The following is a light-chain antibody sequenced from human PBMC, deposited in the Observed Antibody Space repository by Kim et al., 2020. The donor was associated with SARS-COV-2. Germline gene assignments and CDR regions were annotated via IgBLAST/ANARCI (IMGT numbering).Light chain of an antibody. CDR3: QAWDSSTEVV. Sequence: SYELTQPPSVSVSPGQTASITCSGGKLGDKYACWYQQKPGQSPVLVIYKDIKRPSGIPERFSGSKSGNTATLTISGTQAMDEADYYCQAWDSSTEVVFGGGTQLTVL. CDR1: KLGDKY. V-gene: IGLV3-1*01. CDR2: KDI. J-gene: IGLJ2*01.